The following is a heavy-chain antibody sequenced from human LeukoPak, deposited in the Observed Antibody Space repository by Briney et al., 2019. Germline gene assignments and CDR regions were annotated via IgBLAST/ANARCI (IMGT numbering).Heavy chain of an antibody. Sequence: GGSLRLSCAASGFTLSSYSMISVRHAPGKGLEWVSFISSSSSYIYYAASVKGRFTISRDNAKNSLYLQMNSLRAEDTAVYYCARGVSSGYSSYWGQGTLVTVSS. V-gene: IGHV3-21*01. CDR2: ISSSSSYI. D-gene: IGHD3-22*01. J-gene: IGHJ4*02. CDR3: ARGVSSGYSSY. CDR1: GFTLSSYS.